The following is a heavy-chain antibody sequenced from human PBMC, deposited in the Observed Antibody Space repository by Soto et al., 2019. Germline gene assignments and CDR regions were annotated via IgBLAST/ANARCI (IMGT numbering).Heavy chain of an antibody. CDR1: GFSLSTGGVG. Sequence: QITLKESGPTLVKPTQTLTLTCTISGFSLSTGGVGVGWIRQPPGKALEWLALIYWDDDMRYSPSLKSRLTITKDNSKSQVVLTMINMDPVDTATYYCVHSRCGGDCLQSYSAHYYYGLDVWGQGTTVTVSS. D-gene: IGHD2-21*02. CDR2: IYWDDDM. J-gene: IGHJ6*02. V-gene: IGHV2-5*02. CDR3: VHSRCGGDCLQSYSAHYYYGLDV.